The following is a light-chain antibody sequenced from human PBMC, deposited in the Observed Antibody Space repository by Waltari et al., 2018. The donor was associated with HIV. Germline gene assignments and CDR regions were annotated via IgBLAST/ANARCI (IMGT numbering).Light chain of an antibody. CDR3: ATWDSGLSAVV. Sequence: QSVLTQPPSVSATPGQKVTISCSGSSSNIGYNYVFWYQQLPGTAPKRLIYDNNKRPSGIPDRFSGSKSGTSATLGITGLQTGDEADYYCATWDSGLSAVVFGGGTKLTVL. J-gene: IGLJ2*01. V-gene: IGLV1-51*01. CDR1: SSNIGYNY. CDR2: DNN.